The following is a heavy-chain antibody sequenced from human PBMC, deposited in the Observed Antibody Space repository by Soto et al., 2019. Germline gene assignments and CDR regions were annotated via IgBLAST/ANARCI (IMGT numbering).Heavy chain of an antibody. CDR2: IDAANGNT. CDR3: ARRENVVFPQDYFDP. CDR1: GYTFTNYA. Sequence: QVQLVQSGAEVKKPGASVKVSCKASGYTFTNYAIPWVRQAPGQMLEWMGWIDAANGNTKYSQKFQGRATIARDTPADTAYLELSSLRSEDTAVYYCARRENVVFPQDYFDPWGQGTLVTVS. V-gene: IGHV1-3*01. D-gene: IGHD2-21*01. J-gene: IGHJ5*02.